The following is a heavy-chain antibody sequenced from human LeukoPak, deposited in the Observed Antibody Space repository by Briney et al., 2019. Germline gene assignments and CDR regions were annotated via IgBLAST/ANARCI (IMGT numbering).Heavy chain of an antibody. J-gene: IGHJ6*03. Sequence: SETLSLTCTVSGGSISSGSYHWSWIRQPPGKGLEWIAYIYYSGSTNYNPSLKSRVTMSVDTSKNQFSLKLSSVTAADTAVYYCARHARERIAVAGDYYYYHMDVWGRGTTVTVSS. V-gene: IGHV4-61*01. CDR3: ARHARERIAVAGDYYYYHMDV. CDR1: GGSISSGSYH. D-gene: IGHD6-19*01. CDR2: IYYSGST.